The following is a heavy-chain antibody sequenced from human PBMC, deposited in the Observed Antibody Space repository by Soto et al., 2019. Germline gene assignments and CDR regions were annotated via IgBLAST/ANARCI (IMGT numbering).Heavy chain of an antibody. CDR3: ASSLGSGWYVWYFDL. CDR2: ISSDGSTT. V-gene: IGHV3-74*01. CDR1: GFTFSNFW. Sequence: EVQLVESGGALVQPGGSLRLSCAASGFTFSNFWMHWVRQAPGKGLVWVSRISSDGSTTSYADSVRGRFTISRDNAKNTLYLQMNSLRAEDTAVYYCASSLGSGWYVWYFDLWGRGTLVTVSS. D-gene: IGHD6-19*01. J-gene: IGHJ2*01.